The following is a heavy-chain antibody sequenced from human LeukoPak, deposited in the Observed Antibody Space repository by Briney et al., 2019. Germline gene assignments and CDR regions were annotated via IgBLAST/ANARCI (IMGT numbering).Heavy chain of an antibody. CDR2: IYTSGST. J-gene: IGHJ3*02. CDR1: GGSITSYY. V-gene: IGHV4-4*07. CDR3: ARDKGIYDSSGYTYDAFDI. Sequence: SSETLSLTCTVSGGSITSYYWSWIRQPAGKSLEWIGRIYTSGSTNYNPSLKSRVTMSLDTSKNQFSLKLTSVTAADTAVYYCARDKGIYDSSGYTYDAFDIWGHGTTVTVSS. D-gene: IGHD3-22*01.